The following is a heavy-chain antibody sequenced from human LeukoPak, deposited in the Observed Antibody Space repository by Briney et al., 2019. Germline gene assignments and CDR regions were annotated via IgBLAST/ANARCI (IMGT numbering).Heavy chain of an antibody. CDR1: GGTFSSYA. D-gene: IGHD2-2*02. V-gene: IGHV1-69*06. J-gene: IGHJ3*02. CDR2: IIPIFGTA. Sequence: ASVKVSCKASGGTFSSYAISRVRQAPGQGLEWMGGIIPIFGTANYAQKFQGRVTITADKSTSTAYMELSSLRSEDTAVYYCARRRAIPPRAFDIWGQGTMVTVSS. CDR3: ARRRAIPPRAFDI.